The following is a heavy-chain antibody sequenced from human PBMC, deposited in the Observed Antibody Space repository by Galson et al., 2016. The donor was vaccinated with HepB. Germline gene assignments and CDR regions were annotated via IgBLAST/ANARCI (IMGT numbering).Heavy chain of an antibody. Sequence: SLRLSCAASGFSFSSFAMYWVRQAPGKGLYWFSAISGSGANTYYADSVKGRFTISRDNSKNTLYLQMNSLRVEDTAIYYCAKGVPTGGAFDYWGRGTLVTVSS. J-gene: IGHJ4*02. CDR1: GFSFSSFA. V-gene: IGHV3-23*01. CDR3: AKGVPTGGAFDY. CDR2: ISGSGANT. D-gene: IGHD1-26*01.